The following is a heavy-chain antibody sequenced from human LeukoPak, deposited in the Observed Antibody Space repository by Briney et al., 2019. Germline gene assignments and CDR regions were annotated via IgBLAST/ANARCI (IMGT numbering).Heavy chain of an antibody. CDR3: ARGLRYYYGSGSYYKWWMGYYYMDV. V-gene: IGHV1-8*03. CDR1: GYTFTSYD. Sequence: GASVKVSCKASGYTFTSYDINWVRQATGQGLEWMGWMNPNSGNTGYAQKFQGRVTITRNTSISTAYMELSSLRSEDTAVYYCARGLRYYYGSGSYYKWWMGYYYMDVWGKGTTVTISS. J-gene: IGHJ6*03. D-gene: IGHD3-10*01. CDR2: MNPNSGNT.